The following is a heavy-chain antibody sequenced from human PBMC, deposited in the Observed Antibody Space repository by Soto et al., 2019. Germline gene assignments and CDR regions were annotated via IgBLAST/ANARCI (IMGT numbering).Heavy chain of an antibody. Sequence: SETLSLTCTVSGDSIGTTHSYWAWIRQSPGKGLEWIGNIHYSGSTYYMPSLRSRVTLSVDTSKNQFSLRLTSVTAEDTAVYYCARHEGNGNVWPLDYWGQGIQVTVSS. CDR2: IHYSGST. CDR3: ARHEGNGNVWPLDY. V-gene: IGHV4-39*01. J-gene: IGHJ4*02. D-gene: IGHD2-8*01. CDR1: GDSIGTTHSY.